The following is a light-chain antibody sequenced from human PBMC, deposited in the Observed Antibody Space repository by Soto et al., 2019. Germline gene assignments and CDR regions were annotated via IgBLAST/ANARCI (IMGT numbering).Light chain of an antibody. V-gene: IGKV3-15*01. CDR2: GAS. CDR1: QSVSSN. Sequence: EIVMTQSPATLSVSPGERATLSCRASQSVSSNLAWYQQKPGQAPRLLIYGASTRATGIPARFSGSGSGTEFTLTISSLQSEDFAVYYCQHYGTAFGQGTKVEMK. CDR3: QHYGTA. J-gene: IGKJ1*01.